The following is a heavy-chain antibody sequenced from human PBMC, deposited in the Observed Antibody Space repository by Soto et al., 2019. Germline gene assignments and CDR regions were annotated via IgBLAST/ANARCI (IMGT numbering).Heavy chain of an antibody. Sequence: QVQLVQSGAEVKKPGSSVTVACRASGDSFSRYTVSWVRQAPRQGLQGMGGIVPRFGTKNLAPALQGIVTITAEQSMTTVYMEVSSLSSDDTALYYCARVRRLYNSGRSELDFWGQGTLVTVSS. CDR2: IVPRFGTK. D-gene: IGHD2-8*01. J-gene: IGHJ4*02. V-gene: IGHV1-69*01. CDR1: GDSFSRYT. CDR3: ARVRRLYNSGRSELDF.